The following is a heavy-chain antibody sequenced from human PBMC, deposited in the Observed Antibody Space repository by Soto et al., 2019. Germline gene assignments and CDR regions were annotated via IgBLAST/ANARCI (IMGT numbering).Heavy chain of an antibody. CDR3: AKTRGDIFDA. D-gene: IGHD2-21*01. V-gene: IGHV1-18*01. CDR1: GYSFTTYG. Sequence: GPGVKKPGASVKVSCKTSGYSFTTYGVRWVRQAPGQGLEWMAWISGNSGDTRFAQNFQGRVTLTTDTSTSTAYMELRSLTSDDTAVYYCAKTRGDIFDAWGQGTMVIVSS. CDR2: ISGNSGDT. J-gene: IGHJ3*01.